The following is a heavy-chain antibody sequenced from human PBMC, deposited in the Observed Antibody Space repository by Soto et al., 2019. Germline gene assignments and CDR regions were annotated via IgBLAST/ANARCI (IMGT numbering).Heavy chain of an antibody. V-gene: IGHV3-21*01. J-gene: IGHJ6*02. D-gene: IGHD2-15*01. CDR2: ISSSSSYI. CDR3: AKLLPYYYYGMDV. CDR1: GFTFSSYS. Sequence: GGSLRLSYAASGFTFSSYSMNWVRQAPGKGLGWVSSISSSSSYIYYADSVKGRFTIARDNAKNSLYLQMNSLRAEDTAVYYCAKLLPYYYYGMDVWGQGTTVTVSS.